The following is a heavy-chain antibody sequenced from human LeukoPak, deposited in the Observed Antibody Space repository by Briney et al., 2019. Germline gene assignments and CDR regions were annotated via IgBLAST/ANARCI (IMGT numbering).Heavy chain of an antibody. V-gene: IGHV3-21*01. J-gene: IGHJ4*02. CDR2: ISRSSDYI. Sequence: GGSLRLSCAASGFTFSSYSMNWVRQAPGKGLEWVSSISRSSDYIYYADSVKGRFTISRDNAKNSLYLQMDSLGPEDTAVYYCARDPGVDYGAYYFASWGQGTLVTVSS. D-gene: IGHD4-17*01. CDR1: GFTFSSYS. CDR3: ARDPGVDYGAYYFAS.